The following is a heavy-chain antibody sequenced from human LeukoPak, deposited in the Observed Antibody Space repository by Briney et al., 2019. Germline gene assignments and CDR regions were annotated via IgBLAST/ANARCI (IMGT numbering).Heavy chain of an antibody. Sequence: GGSLRLSCAVSGFPFGNSWMYWVRQAPGKGLEGVANIKSDGSGISYVDSVKGRFIISRDNARNSLYLQMNSLRVEDTAVYFCAGGNSMDVWGKGTAVTVSS. CDR2: IKSDGSGI. CDR1: GFPFGNSW. J-gene: IGHJ6*04. D-gene: IGHD1/OR15-1a*01. CDR3: AGGNSMDV. V-gene: IGHV3-7*03.